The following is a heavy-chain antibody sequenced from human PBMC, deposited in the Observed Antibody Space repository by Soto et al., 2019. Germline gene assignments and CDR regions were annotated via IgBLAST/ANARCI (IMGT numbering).Heavy chain of an antibody. D-gene: IGHD5-18*01. CDR2: ISSSSSTI. Sequence: GGSLRLSCAASGFTFSSYSMNWVRQAPGKGLEWVSYISSSSSTIYYADSVKGRFTISRDNAKNTLYLQMNSLRAEDTAVYYCAKDTSAMATGYFDCWGQGTLVTVSS. CDR1: GFTFSSYS. J-gene: IGHJ4*02. CDR3: AKDTSAMATGYFDC. V-gene: IGHV3-48*01.